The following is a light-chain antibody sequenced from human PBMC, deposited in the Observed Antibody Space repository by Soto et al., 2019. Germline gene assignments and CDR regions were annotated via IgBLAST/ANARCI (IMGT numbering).Light chain of an antibody. CDR3: VLYMGNGIGV. CDR2: STK. V-gene: IGLV8-61*01. CDR1: SGSVSTSNY. Sequence: QTVVTQEPSFSVSPGGTVTLTCGLRSGSVSTSNYPSWYQQTPGQAPRTLIYSTKTRSSGVPDRFSGSILVNKAALTITGAQADDESDYYCVLYMGNGIGVFGGGTKITV. J-gene: IGLJ3*02.